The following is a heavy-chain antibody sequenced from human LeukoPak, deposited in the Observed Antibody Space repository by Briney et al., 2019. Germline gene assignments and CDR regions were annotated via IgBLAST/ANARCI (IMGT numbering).Heavy chain of an antibody. CDR3: AKIPQVATYTVPNFDF. CDR2: INQDGSVQ. D-gene: IGHD3-16*01. Sequence: GGSLRLSCAASGLTFSSYWMSWVRQAPGKGLEWMANINQDGSVQYYVDSVKGRFTISRDNAKSSLYLQMNSLGAKDTAVYYCAKIPQVATYTVPNFDFWGQGTLVTVSS. CDR1: GLTFSSYW. J-gene: IGHJ4*02. V-gene: IGHV3-7*03.